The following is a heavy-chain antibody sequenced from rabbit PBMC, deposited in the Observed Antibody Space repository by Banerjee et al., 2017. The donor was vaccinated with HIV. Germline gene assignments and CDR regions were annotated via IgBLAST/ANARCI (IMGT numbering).Heavy chain of an antibody. D-gene: IGHD4-1*01. V-gene: IGHV1S40*01. CDR3: ARDLAGVIGWNFDL. Sequence: QSLEESGGDLVKPGASLTLTCTASGFSFSRTYYMCWVRQAPGKGLEWIACIYAGDSGSTYYANWAKGRFTISKTSSTTVTLQMTSLTAADTATYFCARDLAGVIGWNFDLWGPGTLVTVS. CDR2: IYAGDSGST. J-gene: IGHJ4*01. CDR1: GFSFSRTYY.